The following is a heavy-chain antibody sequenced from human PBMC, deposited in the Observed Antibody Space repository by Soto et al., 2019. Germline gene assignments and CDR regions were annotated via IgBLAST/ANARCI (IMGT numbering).Heavy chain of an antibody. CDR1: GDSFTSHW. CDR3: ATNTPTRYYYYGMDV. V-gene: IGHV5-51*01. CDR2: IYLGDSET. D-gene: IGHD2-15*01. Sequence: PGASLKISCKGSGDSFTSHWIGRVRQMPGKGLEWMGIIYLGDSETRYSPSFQGQVTISADKSISTAYLQWSSLKASDTAMYYCATNTPTRYYYYGMDVWGQGTTVTVSS. J-gene: IGHJ6*02.